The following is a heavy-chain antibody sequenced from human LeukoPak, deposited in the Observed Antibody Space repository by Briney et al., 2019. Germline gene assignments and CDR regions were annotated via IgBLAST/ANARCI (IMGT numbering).Heavy chain of an antibody. CDR1: GGSFSGYY. Sequence: PSETLSLTCAVYGGSFSGYYWSWIRQPPGKGLEWIGEINHSGSTNYNPSLKSRVTISVDTSKNQFALKLSSVTAADTAVYYCARAPDSGSYGNDYWGQGTLVTVSS. J-gene: IGHJ4*02. D-gene: IGHD3-10*01. CDR2: INHSGST. CDR3: ARAPDSGSYGNDY. V-gene: IGHV4-34*01.